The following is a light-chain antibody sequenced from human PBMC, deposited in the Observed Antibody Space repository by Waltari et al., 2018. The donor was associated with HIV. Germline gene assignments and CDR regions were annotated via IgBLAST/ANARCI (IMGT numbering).Light chain of an antibody. CDR3: AAWDDSLNGWV. J-gene: IGLJ3*02. V-gene: IGLV1-44*01. CDR1: RTNTGSYT. Sequence: QSVLTQPPPASGTPGQRVTISCSGSRTNTGSYTVTWYQQLPGTAPKLLIYSNNQRPSGVPDRFSGAKSGTSASLAISGLQSEDEADYYCAAWDDSLNGWVFGGGTKLTVL. CDR2: SNN.